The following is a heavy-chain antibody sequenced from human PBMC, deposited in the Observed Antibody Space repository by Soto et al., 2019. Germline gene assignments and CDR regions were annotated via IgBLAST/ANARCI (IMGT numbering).Heavy chain of an antibody. J-gene: IGHJ5*02. CDR2: SA. V-gene: IGHV1-69*01. Sequence: QVQLVQSGAEVKKPGSSVKVSCEASGGTFSIDTISWVRQAPGQGLEWMGGSANSAQKFQGRLTVTADESTSTVYLQLSSLTSEDPAVYYCAREGPPAIAWFDPWGQGNLVSVSS. D-gene: IGHD2-21*01. CDR3: AREGPPAIAWFDP. CDR1: GGTFSIDT.